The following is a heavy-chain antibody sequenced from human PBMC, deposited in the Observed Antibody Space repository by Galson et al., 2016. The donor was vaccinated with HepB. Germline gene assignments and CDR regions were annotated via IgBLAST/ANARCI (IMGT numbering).Heavy chain of an antibody. CDR2: INPISGGT. Sequence: SVKVSCKASGYTFSDYFLHWVRQAPGQGLEWMGWINPISGGTDLPQKFRGRVTMTRDTSISTAYMELSRLTFDDTAVYYCAKGILLGSDAFDIWGQGTMVTVSS. J-gene: IGHJ3*02. CDR3: AKGILLGSDAFDI. CDR1: GYTFSDYF. V-gene: IGHV1-2*02. D-gene: IGHD1-26*01.